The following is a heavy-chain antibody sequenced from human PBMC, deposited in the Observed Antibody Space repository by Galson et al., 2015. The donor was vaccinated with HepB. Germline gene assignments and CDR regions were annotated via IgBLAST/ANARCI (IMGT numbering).Heavy chain of an antibody. V-gene: IGHV3-33*01. CDR1: GFTFRNHG. D-gene: IGHD6-6*01. CDR2: IWYDGSNQ. Sequence: SLRLSCAASGFTFRNHGMHWVRQAPGKGLEWVAVIWYDGSNQYYIDSVKGRFTISRDNSKNTLELQMNSLRAEDTAVYYCARDIASRRLDYWGQGTLVTVSS. J-gene: IGHJ4*02. CDR3: ARDIASRRLDY.